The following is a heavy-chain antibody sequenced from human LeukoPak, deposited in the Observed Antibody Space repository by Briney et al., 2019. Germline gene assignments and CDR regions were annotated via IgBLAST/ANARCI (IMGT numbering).Heavy chain of an antibody. D-gene: IGHD1-26*01. CDR3: ASLRERGGIVGARDY. Sequence: MTSETLSLTCTVSGYSMSSGYYWGWIRQPPGKGLQWIGSIFHSGNSYYNPSLKSRVTISVDTSKNQFSLKLSSVTAADTAVYYCASLRERGGIVGARDYWGQGTLVTVSS. J-gene: IGHJ4*02. CDR2: IFHSGNS. V-gene: IGHV4-38-2*02. CDR1: GYSMSSGYY.